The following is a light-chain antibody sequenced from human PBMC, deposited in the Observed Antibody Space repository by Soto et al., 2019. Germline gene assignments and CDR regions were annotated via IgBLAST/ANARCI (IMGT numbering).Light chain of an antibody. J-gene: IGKJ5*01. CDR1: QSISSY. CDR3: QQSYSTPIT. Sequence: EIQMTQSPSSLSAGVGDRVRITCLASQSISSYLNWYQQKPGKAPKLLIYAASSLQSGVPSRFSGSGSGTDFTLTISSLQPEDFATYYCQQSYSTPITFGQGTRLEIK. CDR2: AAS. V-gene: IGKV1-39*01.